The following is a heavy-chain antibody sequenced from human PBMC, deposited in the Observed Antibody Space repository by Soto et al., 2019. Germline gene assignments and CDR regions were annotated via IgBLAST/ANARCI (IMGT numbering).Heavy chain of an antibody. CDR3: ARDGSKGEYYYYYYMDV. D-gene: IGHD3-16*01. Sequence: GGSLRLSCAASGFTFSSYGMHWVRQAPGKGLEWVAVIWYDGSNKYYADSVKGRFTISRDNSKNTLYLQMNSLRAEDTAVYYCARDGSKGEYYYYYYMDVWGKGTTVTVSS. J-gene: IGHJ6*03. CDR1: GFTFSSYG. CDR2: IWYDGSNK. V-gene: IGHV3-33*01.